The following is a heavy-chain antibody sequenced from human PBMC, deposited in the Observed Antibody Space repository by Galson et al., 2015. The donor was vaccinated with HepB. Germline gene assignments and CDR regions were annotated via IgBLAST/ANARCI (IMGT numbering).Heavy chain of an antibody. J-gene: IGHJ6*02. CDR1: GYTLTELS. CDR2: FDAEDGET. CDR3: ATALAVATTGGIYYYHGMDV. D-gene: IGHD6-19*01. Sequence: SVKVSCKVSGYTLTELSMHWVRQAPGQGLEWMGGFDAEDGETIYAQKFQGRVTMTEDTSTDTAYMELSSLRSEDTAVYYCATALAVATTGGIYYYHGMDVWGQGTLVTVSS. V-gene: IGHV1-24*01.